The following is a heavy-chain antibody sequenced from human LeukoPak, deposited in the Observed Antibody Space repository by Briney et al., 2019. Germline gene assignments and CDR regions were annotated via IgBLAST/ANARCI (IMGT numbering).Heavy chain of an antibody. D-gene: IGHD1-1*01. Sequence: PGGSLTLSCAASGFTFTNYAMSWVRQAPGKGREWVSSIRSSGADNFYADSVKGRFTFSSTNSQNTLLLQINSPTDEATAVYCSAKEFAAGGTSVCDYWGQGTMVTVSS. CDR1: GFTFTNYA. CDR2: IRSSGADN. CDR3: AKEFAAGGTSVCDY. V-gene: IGHV3-23*01. J-gene: IGHJ4*02.